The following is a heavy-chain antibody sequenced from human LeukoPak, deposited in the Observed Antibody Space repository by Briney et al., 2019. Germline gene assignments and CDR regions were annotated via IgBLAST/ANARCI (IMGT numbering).Heavy chain of an antibody. CDR1: GFTFSSYL. CDR3: ATDRGGWTA. J-gene: IGHJ5*02. V-gene: IGHV3-74*01. D-gene: IGHD3-10*01. Sequence: GGSLRLSCAASGFTFSSYLMHWVRQAPGKGLVWVSRIIGDGSNTLYADSVQGRFTISRDNAKNTLYLQMNSLRAEDTAVYYCATDRGGWTAWGQGTLVTVSS. CDR2: IIGDGSNT.